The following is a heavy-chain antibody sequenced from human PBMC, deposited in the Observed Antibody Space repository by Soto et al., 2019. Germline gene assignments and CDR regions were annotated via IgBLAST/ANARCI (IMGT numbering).Heavy chain of an antibody. CDR3: ARGLKNYYAMDV. Sequence: EVQLVESGGGLVQPGGSLRLSCAASGFTFISYWMHWVRQAPGKGLVWVSRLNSDGSSKYYGDSMKGRFTISRDNAENTVYLQMNSLRDEDTAVYFCARGLKNYYAMDVWGQGTTVTVSS. CDR1: GFTFISYW. CDR2: LNSDGSSK. D-gene: IGHD3-16*01. J-gene: IGHJ6*02. V-gene: IGHV3-74*01.